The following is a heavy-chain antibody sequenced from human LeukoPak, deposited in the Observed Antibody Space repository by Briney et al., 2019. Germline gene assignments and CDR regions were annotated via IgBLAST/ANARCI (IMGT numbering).Heavy chain of an antibody. CDR3: ARTMPPYCSSTSCYTGRGVDY. J-gene: IGHJ4*02. CDR2: IKQDGSEK. Sequence: GGSLRLSCAASGFTFSSYWMSWVRQAPGKGLEWVANIKQDGSEKYYVDSVKGRFTISRDNAKNSLYLQMNSLRAEDTAVYYCARTMPPYCSSTSCYTGRGVDYWGQGTLVTVSS. CDR1: GFTFSSYW. D-gene: IGHD2-2*02. V-gene: IGHV3-7*01.